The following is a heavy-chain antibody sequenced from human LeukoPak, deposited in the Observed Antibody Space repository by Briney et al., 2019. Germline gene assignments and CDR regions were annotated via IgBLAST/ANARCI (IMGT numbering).Heavy chain of an antibody. Sequence: GGSLKLSCAASGFTFSSYAMSWVRQAPAQGLEWVSAISGSGGSTYYADSVKGRFTISRDNSKNTLYLQMNSLRAEDTAVYYCANGGVIVPFDYWGQGTLVTVSS. J-gene: IGHJ4*02. D-gene: IGHD3-16*02. CDR2: ISGSGGST. CDR1: GFTFSSYA. V-gene: IGHV3-23*01. CDR3: ANGGVIVPFDY.